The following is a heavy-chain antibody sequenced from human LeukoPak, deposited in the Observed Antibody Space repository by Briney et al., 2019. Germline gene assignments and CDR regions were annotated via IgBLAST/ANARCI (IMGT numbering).Heavy chain of an antibody. V-gene: IGHV3-48*03. J-gene: IGHJ6*04. Sequence: GGSLRLSCAASGFTFSSYEMNWVRQAPGKGLEWVLYISSSGSTIYCADSVKGRFTISRDNAKNSLYLQMNSLRAEDTAVYYCARALYLPENYYYYYGMDVWGKGTTVTVSS. CDR2: ISSSGSTI. D-gene: IGHD2-2*01. CDR3: ARALYLPENYYYYYGMDV. CDR1: GFTFSSYE.